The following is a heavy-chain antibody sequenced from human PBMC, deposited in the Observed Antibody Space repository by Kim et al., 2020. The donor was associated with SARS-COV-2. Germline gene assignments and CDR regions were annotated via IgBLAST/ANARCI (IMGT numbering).Heavy chain of an antibody. Sequence: ASVKVSCKASGYTFSDYVIHWVRQAPGQGLAWMGKINIRSGVTTYAQKFQGRVTMTRDTSINTVYMELRSLKSDDTAVFYCARDVDYGRNWGSSWYFDVWGRGTLVSVSP. V-gene: IGHV1-2*02. CDR1: GYTFSDYV. CDR2: INIRSGVT. CDR3: ARDVDYGRNWGSSWYFDV. D-gene: IGHD4-17*01. J-gene: IGHJ2*01.